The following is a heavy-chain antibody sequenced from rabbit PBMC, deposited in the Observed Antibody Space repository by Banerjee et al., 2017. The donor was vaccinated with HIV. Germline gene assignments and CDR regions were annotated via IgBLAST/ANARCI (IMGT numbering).Heavy chain of an antibody. CDR2: MNIASGSA. Sequence: QEQLVESGGGLVQPGASLTLTCTASGFSFSSGYHMCWVRQAPGKGLEWIGCMNIASGSAYYATWAKGRFTISKTSSTTVTLQMTSLTAADTATYFCARDGTDGAVYFNMWGPGTLVTVS. J-gene: IGHJ4*01. D-gene: IGHD2-1*01. CDR3: ARDGTDGAVYFNM. CDR1: GFSFSSGYH. V-gene: IGHV1S45*01.